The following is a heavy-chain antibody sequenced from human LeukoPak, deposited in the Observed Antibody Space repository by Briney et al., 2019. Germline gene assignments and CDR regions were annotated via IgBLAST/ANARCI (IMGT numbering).Heavy chain of an antibody. Sequence: PGRSLRLSCTGSGFTFADAAMTWVRQAPGKGREWVGSIRSKADGGTTEYAASVKGRSTISRDDSKSIAYLQMNSLKTEDTAVYYCNRGGKDFDYWGRGILVTVSS. V-gene: IGHV3-49*04. J-gene: IGHJ4*02. CDR2: IRSKADGGTT. CDR3: NRGGKDFDY. CDR1: GFTFADAA. D-gene: IGHD1-1*01.